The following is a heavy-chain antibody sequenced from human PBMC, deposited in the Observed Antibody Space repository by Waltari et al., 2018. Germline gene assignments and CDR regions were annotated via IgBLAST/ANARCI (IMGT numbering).Heavy chain of an antibody. D-gene: IGHD3-3*01. V-gene: IGHV4-39*07. CDR3: ARVARGGYYTGWFDT. CDR2: IYYSGTT. J-gene: IGHJ5*02. Sequence: QLQLQESGPGLVKPSATLSLTCRVSGGSLSSTSHYWAGTRQPPGKGPEWIGSIYYSGTTYYNLSLKSRVTLSVDTSKNQFSLKLSSVTAADTAMYFCARVARGGYYTGWFDTWGQGALVTVSS. CDR1: GGSLSSTSHY.